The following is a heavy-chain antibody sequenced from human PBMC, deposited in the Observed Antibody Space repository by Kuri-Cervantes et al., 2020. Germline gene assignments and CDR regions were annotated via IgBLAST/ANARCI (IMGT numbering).Heavy chain of an antibody. CDR1: GFTFSSYG. J-gene: IGHJ3*02. D-gene: IGHD3-22*01. CDR3: ARLYYYDSSGYYYVAPAAFDI. V-gene: IGHV3-7*01. CDR2: IKQDGSEK. Sequence: GESLKISCAASGFTFSSYGMHWVRQAPGKGLEWVANIKQDGSEKYYVDSVKGRFTISRDNAKNSLYLQMNSLTAEDTAVYYCARLYYYDSSGYYYVAPAAFDIWGQGTMVTVSS.